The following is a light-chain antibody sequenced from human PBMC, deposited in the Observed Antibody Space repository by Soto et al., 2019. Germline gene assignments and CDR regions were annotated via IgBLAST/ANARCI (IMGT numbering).Light chain of an antibody. Sequence: QLVLTQSPSASASLGASVKLTCTLSSGHSSYAIAWHQQQPEKGPRYLMKLNSDGSHSKGDGIPDRFSGSSSGAERYLTISSLQSEDEADYYCQTWGSGIRVVFGGGTKLTAL. V-gene: IGLV4-69*01. J-gene: IGLJ2*01. CDR2: LNSDGSH. CDR1: SGHSSYA. CDR3: QTWGSGIRVV.